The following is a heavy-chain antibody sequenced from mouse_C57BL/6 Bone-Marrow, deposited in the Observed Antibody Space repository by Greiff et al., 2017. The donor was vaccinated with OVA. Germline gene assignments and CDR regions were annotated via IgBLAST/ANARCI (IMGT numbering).Heavy chain of an antibody. Sequence: QVQLKQPGAELVKPGASVKLSCKASGYTFTSYWMHWVKQRPGQGLEWIGMIHPNSGSTNYNEKFKSKATLTVDKSSSTAYMQLSSLTSEDSAVYYCARSVGSRPYYFDYWGQGTTLTVSS. CDR2: IHPNSGST. CDR1: GYTFTSYW. V-gene: IGHV1-64*01. J-gene: IGHJ2*01. D-gene: IGHD1-1*01. CDR3: ARSVGSRPYYFDY.